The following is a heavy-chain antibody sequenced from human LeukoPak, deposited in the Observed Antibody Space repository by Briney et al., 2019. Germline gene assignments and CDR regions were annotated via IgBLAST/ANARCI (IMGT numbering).Heavy chain of an antibody. J-gene: IGHJ6*03. Sequence: GGSLRLSCAASGFTFSDYYMSWIRQAPGKGLEWVSYISSSGSTIYYADSVKGRFTISRDNAKNSLYLQMNSLRAEDTAVYYCARDPVVPAATWGIAARPYYSYYMDVWGKGTTVTVSS. V-gene: IGHV3-11*04. CDR1: GFTFSDYY. CDR2: ISSSGSTI. CDR3: ARDPVVPAATWGIAARPYYSYYMDV. D-gene: IGHD6-6*01.